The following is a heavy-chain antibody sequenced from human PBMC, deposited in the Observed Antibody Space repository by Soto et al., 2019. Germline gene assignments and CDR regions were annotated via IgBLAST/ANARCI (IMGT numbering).Heavy chain of an antibody. Sequence: QVQLQESGPGLVEPSETLSLTCTVSGGSISSYSWNWIRQPAGKGLEWIGRGDTTGGTNYIPSLKSRVTLSVDPSKNQFSLNLRFVTAADTAVYFCAKDDSGAADIWGQGTMVTVS. CDR3: AKDDSGAADI. D-gene: IGHD3-16*01. J-gene: IGHJ3*02. CDR2: GDTTGGT. V-gene: IGHV4-4*07. CDR1: GGSISSYS.